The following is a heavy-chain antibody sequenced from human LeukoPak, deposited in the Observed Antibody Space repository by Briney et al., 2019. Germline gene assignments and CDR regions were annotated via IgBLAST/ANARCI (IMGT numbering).Heavy chain of an antibody. CDR3: ARGGSWNDPFDY. J-gene: IGHJ4*02. CDR2: IYTSEST. CDR1: GGSISSYY. Sequence: SETLSLTCTGAGGSISSYYCSWIRQPAGKVLELIGRIYTSESTNYNPSLKSRVTMSVDTSKNQFCLELSSVTAAATAVYYCARGGSWNDPFDYWGQGTLVTVSS. D-gene: IGHD1-1*01. V-gene: IGHV4-4*07.